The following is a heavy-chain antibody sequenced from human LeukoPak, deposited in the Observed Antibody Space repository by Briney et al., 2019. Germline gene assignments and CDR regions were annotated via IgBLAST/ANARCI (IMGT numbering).Heavy chain of an antibody. D-gene: IGHD4-23*01. CDR2: INTKSGGT. CDR1: GYTFTDYY. J-gene: IGHJ4*02. Sequence: PSVKVSCKASGYTFTDYYMHWVRQAPGQGLEWMGWINTKSGGTKFAQKFQGRVTMTRDTAISTVYMELSRLRSDDTAVYYCARIRYDYGSKDFDYWGQGTLVTVSS. CDR3: ARIRYDYGSKDFDY. V-gene: IGHV1-2*02.